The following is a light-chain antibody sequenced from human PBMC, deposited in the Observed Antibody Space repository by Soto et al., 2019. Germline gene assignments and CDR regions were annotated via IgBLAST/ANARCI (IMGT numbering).Light chain of an antibody. CDR1: QSISSW. CDR3: QQYNSYPWT. J-gene: IGKJ1*01. V-gene: IGKV1-5*01. Sequence: DIQMTQSPSTLSASVGDRVTITCRASQSISSWLAWYQQKPGKAPKLLIFDASSLERGVPSRFSGSGSGTEFTLTISSLQPDDFATYNCQQYNSYPWTFGQGTKVEIK. CDR2: DAS.